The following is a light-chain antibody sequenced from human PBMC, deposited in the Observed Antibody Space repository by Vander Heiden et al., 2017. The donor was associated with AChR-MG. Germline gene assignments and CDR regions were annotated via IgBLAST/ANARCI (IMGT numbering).Light chain of an antibody. CDR2: KDS. Sequence: SYPLTQSPSVSVSPGQTARITCAGDALAKKYAYWYQQKPGQAPVLVIYKDSERPSGIPERFSGSSSGKTVTLTISGVQAEDEADYYCQAADSSGNYEVFGGGTKLTVL. CDR3: QAADSSGNYEV. CDR1: ALAKKY. J-gene: IGLJ3*02. V-gene: IGLV3-25*03.